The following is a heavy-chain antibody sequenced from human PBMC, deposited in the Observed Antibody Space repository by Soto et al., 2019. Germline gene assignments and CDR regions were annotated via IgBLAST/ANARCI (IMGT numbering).Heavy chain of an antibody. CDR2: IYSSGST. J-gene: IGHJ2*01. Sequence: XTLSLPCTVSGGSLNTYYWSWIRQSAGKALELLGRIYSSGSTNYNPSLKSRVTTSVDTSKNQFFLKLSSVTAADTAVYYCATIGYYYDSSGPLLRYFDLWGRGALGTVSS. CDR1: GGSLNTYY. V-gene: IGHV4-4*07. CDR3: ATIGYYYDSSGPLLRYFDL. D-gene: IGHD3-22*01.